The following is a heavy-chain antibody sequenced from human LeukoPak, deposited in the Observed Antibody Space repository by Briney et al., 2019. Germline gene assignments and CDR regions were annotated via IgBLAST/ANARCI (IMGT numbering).Heavy chain of an antibody. J-gene: IGHJ5*02. V-gene: IGHV3-9*01. CDR3: AKGLDIVVVPAAADA. CDR2: ISWNSGSI. CDR1: GFTFDDYA. Sequence: PGGSLRLSCAASGFTFDDYAMHWVRQAPGKGLEWVSGISWNSGSIGYADSVKGRFTISRDNAKNSLYLQMNSLRAEDTALYYCAKGLDIVVVPAAADAWGQGTLVTVSS. D-gene: IGHD2-2*01.